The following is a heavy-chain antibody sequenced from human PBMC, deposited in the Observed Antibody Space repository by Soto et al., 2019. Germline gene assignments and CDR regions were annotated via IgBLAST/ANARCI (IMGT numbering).Heavy chain of an antibody. Sequence: QVLLVESGGGLVKPGGSLRLSCVASGFTFSDSYMSWIRQAPGKGLEWVSYISSSSTSSNYADSMKGRFTISRDNAKNSLYLQMNSLRAEDTAVYYCARDNGGTFDYWGQGTLVTVSS. CDR2: ISSSSTSS. D-gene: IGHD2-8*01. CDR3: ARDNGGTFDY. V-gene: IGHV3-11*05. CDR1: GFTFSDSY. J-gene: IGHJ4*02.